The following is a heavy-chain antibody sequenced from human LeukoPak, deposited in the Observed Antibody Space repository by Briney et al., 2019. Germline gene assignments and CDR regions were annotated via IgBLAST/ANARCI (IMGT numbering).Heavy chain of an antibody. CDR2: INPNSGGT. J-gene: IGHJ4*02. CDR1: GYTFTGYY. V-gene: IGHV1-2*02. Sequence: RASVKVSCKASGYTFTGYYMHWVRQAPGQGLEWMGWINPNSGGTNYAQKFQGRVTMTRDTSISTAYMELSRLRSDDTAVYYCARPVAVAGYYFDYWGQGTLVTVSS. D-gene: IGHD6-19*01. CDR3: ARPVAVAGYYFDY.